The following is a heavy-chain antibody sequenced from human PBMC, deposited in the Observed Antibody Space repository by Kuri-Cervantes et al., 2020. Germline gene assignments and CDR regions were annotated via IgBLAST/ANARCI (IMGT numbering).Heavy chain of an antibody. CDR1: GFTFSDYS. CDR3: ALPYYDFWSGYYSKTDY. V-gene: IGHV3-21*01. CDR2: ISSGSSSI. Sequence: GGSLRLSCAASGFTFSDYSLNWVRQAPGKGLEWVSSISSGSSSIYFADSVKGRFTVPRDNAQNSLYLQMNGLRAEDTAVYYCALPYYDFWSGYYSKTDYWGQGTLVTVSS. D-gene: IGHD3-3*01. J-gene: IGHJ4*02.